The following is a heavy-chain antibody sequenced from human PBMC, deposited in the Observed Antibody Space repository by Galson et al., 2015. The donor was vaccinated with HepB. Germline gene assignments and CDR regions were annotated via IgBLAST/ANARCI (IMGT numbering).Heavy chain of an antibody. Sequence: SLRLSCAASRFPFSWYTMIWVRQAPGRGLEWVSAISESGSSKSYADSLKGRFTVSRDHAKNSLYLQMNSLRAEDTAVYYCARDRAQGNYFDYWGQGTLVTVSS. CDR1: RFPFSWYT. J-gene: IGHJ4*02. CDR2: ISESGSSK. CDR3: ARDRAQGNYFDY. V-gene: IGHV3-21*01.